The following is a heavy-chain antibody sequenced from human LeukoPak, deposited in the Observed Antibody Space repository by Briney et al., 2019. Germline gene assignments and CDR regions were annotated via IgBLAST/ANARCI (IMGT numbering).Heavy chain of an antibody. CDR1: GFTFSSYS. D-gene: IGHD3-10*01. CDR3: AREDSYYYGSGSYPFDY. CDR2: ISSSSSYI. Sequence: GGSLRLSCAAAGFTFSSYSMNWVRQAPGKGLEWVSSISSSSSYIYYADSVKGRFTISRDNAKNSLYLQMNSLRAEDTAVYYCAREDSYYYGSGSYPFDYWGQGTLVTVSS. V-gene: IGHV3-21*01. J-gene: IGHJ4*02.